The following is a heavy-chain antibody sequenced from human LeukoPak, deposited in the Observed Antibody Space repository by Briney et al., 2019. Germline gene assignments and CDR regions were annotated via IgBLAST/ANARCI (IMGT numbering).Heavy chain of an antibody. D-gene: IGHD2-2*01. CDR1: GGSISSYY. CDR2: IYTSGST. Sequence: PSETLSLSCTVSGGSISSYYWSWIRQPAGKGLEWIGRIYTSGSTNYNPSLKSRVTMSVDTSNNQFSLNQISVTAADAAVYYCWRHRGSSSAFDYWGEGTLVTVSS. V-gene: IGHV4-4*07. CDR3: WRHRGSSSAFDY. J-gene: IGHJ4*02.